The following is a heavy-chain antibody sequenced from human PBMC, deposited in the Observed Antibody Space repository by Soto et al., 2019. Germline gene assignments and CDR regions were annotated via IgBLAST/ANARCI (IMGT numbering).Heavy chain of an antibody. CDR3: AKDRLGGNFDY. CDR2: ISGTGGST. Sequence: PGGSLRLSCAASGFTFNNYAMNWVRQAPGKGLEWVATISGTGGSTYYADSVKGRFTISRDNSKNKLYLQMNSLRVEDTAVYYCAKDRLGGNFDYWGQGTQVTGSS. V-gene: IGHV3-23*01. CDR1: GFTFNNYA. J-gene: IGHJ4*02.